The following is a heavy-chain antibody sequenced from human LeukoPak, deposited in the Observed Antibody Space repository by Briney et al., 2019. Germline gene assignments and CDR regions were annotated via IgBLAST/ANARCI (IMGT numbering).Heavy chain of an antibody. V-gene: IGHV3-23*01. D-gene: IGHD3-16*02. CDR2: ISVSGGST. CDR1: GFTFSSYG. CDR3: AKDVRSPLPPGIDY. J-gene: IGHJ4*02. Sequence: PGGSLRPSCAASGFTFSSYGMHWVRQAPGKGLEWVSAISVSGGSTYYADSVKGRFTISRDNSKNTLYLQMNSLRAEDTAVYYCAKDVRSPLPPGIDYWGQGTLVTVSS.